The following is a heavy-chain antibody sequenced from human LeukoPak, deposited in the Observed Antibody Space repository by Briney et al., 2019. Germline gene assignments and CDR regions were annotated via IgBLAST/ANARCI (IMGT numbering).Heavy chain of an antibody. CDR1: GFTFSSYA. V-gene: IGHV3-64*05. CDR3: VKGVVVAASVWEYFQH. Sequence: GGSLRLSCSASGFTFSSYAMHWVRQAPGKGLEYVSGISSNGGSTYYADSVKGRFTISMESSKNTLYVQMRSKSAEDTAVYYCVKGVVVAASVWEYFQHWGQGTLVTVSS. D-gene: IGHD2-15*01. CDR2: ISSNGGST. J-gene: IGHJ1*01.